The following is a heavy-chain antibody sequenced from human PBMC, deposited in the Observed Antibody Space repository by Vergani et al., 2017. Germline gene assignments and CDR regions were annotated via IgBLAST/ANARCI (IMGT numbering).Heavy chain of an antibody. V-gene: IGHV3-23*01. J-gene: IGHJ4*02. Sequence: EVQLLESGGGLVQPGGSLRLSCAASGFTFSSYAMSWVRQAPGKGLEWVSAISGSGGSTYYADSVKGRFTISRDNSKNTLYLQMNSLRAEDTAVYYCAKEKRITMIVVALGVFDYWGQGTLVTVSS. CDR1: GFTFSSYA. CDR3: AKEKRITMIVVALGVFDY. CDR2: ISGSGGST. D-gene: IGHD3-22*01.